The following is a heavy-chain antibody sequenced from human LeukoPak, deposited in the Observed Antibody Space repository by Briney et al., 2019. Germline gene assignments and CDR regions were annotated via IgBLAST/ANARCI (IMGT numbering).Heavy chain of an antibody. CDR1: GYTFTGYY. V-gene: IGHV1-8*02. J-gene: IGHJ4*02. D-gene: IGHD5-18*01. Sequence: ASVKVSCKASGYTFTGYYMHWVRQAPGQGLEWMGWMNPNSGNTGYAQKFQGRVTMTRNTSISTAYMELSSLRSEDTAVYYCARVDTGGYWGQGTLVTVSS. CDR3: ARVDTGGY. CDR2: MNPNSGNT.